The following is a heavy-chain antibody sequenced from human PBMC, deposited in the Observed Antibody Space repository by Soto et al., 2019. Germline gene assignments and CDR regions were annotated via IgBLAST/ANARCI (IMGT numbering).Heavy chain of an antibody. CDR3: ARPPNSRWLEY. CDR2: VYYSGTT. Sequence: QLQLQESGPGLVKPSETLSLTCSVSGGSISGSSGYYWAWIRQPPGKGLEWIGSVYYSGTTYYGPSLNSRVTLPVDTSNTPFSLQLTSVTPADTAVYYCARPPNSRWLEYWGQGILVTVSS. D-gene: IGHD5-12*01. CDR1: GGSISGSSGYY. V-gene: IGHV4-39*01. J-gene: IGHJ4*02.